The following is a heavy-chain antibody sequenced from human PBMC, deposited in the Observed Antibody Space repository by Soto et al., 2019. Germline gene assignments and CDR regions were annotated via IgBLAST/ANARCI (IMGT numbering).Heavy chain of an antibody. CDR3: ATTGPY. Sequence: QVQLVESGGGVVQPGRSLRLSCAASGFTFSSYGMHWVRQAPGKGLEWVAVIWFDGSNKFYADCVKGRFTISRDNSKNTVSLQMNSLRDEESAAYYCATTGPYWGQGTLVTVSS. V-gene: IGHV3-33*01. CDR1: GFTFSSYG. CDR2: IWFDGSNK. J-gene: IGHJ4*02.